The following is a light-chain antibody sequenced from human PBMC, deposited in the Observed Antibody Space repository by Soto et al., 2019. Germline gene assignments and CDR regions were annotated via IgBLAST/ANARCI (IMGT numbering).Light chain of an antibody. Sequence: QSVLTQPRSVSGSPGQSVTISCTGTSSDVGGYNYVSWYQQHPGKAPKLIIYEVNNRPSGVSNRFSGSKSDNTASLTISGLQAEDEADYYCSSYTTVNTLVSFGTGTKVTVL. CDR3: SSYTTVNTLVS. CDR2: EVN. J-gene: IGLJ1*01. CDR1: SSDVGGYNY. V-gene: IGLV2-14*01.